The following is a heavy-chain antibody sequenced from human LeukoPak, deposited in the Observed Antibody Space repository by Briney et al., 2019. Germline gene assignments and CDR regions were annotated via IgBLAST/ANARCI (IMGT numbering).Heavy chain of an antibody. J-gene: IGHJ4*02. Sequence: PGGSLRLSCAASGFTFSTYWMSWVRQAPGKGLEWVANIKQDGSDKFYVGSVKGRFTISRDNAKNSMYLQMNSLRAEDTAVYYCARVLPVASRDYWGQGTLVTVSS. CDR1: GFTFSTYW. V-gene: IGHV3-7*01. CDR2: IKQDGSDK. CDR3: ARVLPVASRDY. D-gene: IGHD2-2*01.